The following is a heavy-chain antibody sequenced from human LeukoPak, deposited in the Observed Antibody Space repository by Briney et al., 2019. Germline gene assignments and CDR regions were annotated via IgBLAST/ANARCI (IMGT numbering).Heavy chain of an antibody. Sequence: SETLSLTCAVYGGSFSGYYWSWIRQPPGKGLEWIGEINHSGSTNYNPSLKSRVTISVDTSKNQFSLKLSSVTAADTAVYYCARVTVLLWFGRSYYLDYWGQGTLVTVSS. CDR2: INHSGST. CDR1: GGSFSGYY. CDR3: ARVTVLLWFGRSYYLDY. D-gene: IGHD3-10*01. J-gene: IGHJ4*02. V-gene: IGHV4-34*01.